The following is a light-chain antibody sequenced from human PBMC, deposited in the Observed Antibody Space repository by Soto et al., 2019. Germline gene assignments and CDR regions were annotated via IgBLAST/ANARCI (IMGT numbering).Light chain of an antibody. J-gene: IGKJ4*01. CDR3: QPANSFPLT. V-gene: IGKV1-12*01. CDR1: QGISNW. Sequence: DIQMTQSPSSVSASVGDRAIITCRTSQGISNWLAWYQHKPGKAPTILIYAASSLQSGVPSRFSGSGSGTDFTLTISSLQPEDFATYYCQPANSFPLTFGRGTKVEIK. CDR2: AAS.